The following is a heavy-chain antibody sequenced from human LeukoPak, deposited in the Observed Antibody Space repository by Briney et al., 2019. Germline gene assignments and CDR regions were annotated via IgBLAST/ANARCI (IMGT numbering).Heavy chain of an antibody. CDR3: ARVVDYVWGSYRYRPLIWFDY. D-gene: IGHD3-16*02. CDR1: GGSISSYY. Sequence: SETLSLTCTVSGGSISSYYWSWIRQPPGKGLEWIGYIYYSGSTNYNPSLKSRVTISVDTSKNQFSLKLSSVTAADTAVYYCARVVDYVWGSYRYRPLIWFDYWGQGTLVTVSS. J-gene: IGHJ4*02. CDR2: IYYSGST. V-gene: IGHV4-59*08.